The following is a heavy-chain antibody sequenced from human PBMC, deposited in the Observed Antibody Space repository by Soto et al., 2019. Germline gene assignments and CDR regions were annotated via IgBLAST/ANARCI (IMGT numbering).Heavy chain of an antibody. J-gene: IGHJ5*02. CDR1: GFTFSSYG. CDR3: ARDNSSSWYGQTNWFDP. CDR2: IWYDGSNK. Sequence: QVQLVESGEGVVQPGRSLRLSCAASGFTFSSYGMHWVRQAPGKGLEWVAVIWYDGSNKYYADSVKGRFTISRDNSKNTLYLQMNSLRAEDTAVYYCARDNSSSWYGQTNWFDPWGQGTLVTVSS. V-gene: IGHV3-33*01. D-gene: IGHD6-13*01.